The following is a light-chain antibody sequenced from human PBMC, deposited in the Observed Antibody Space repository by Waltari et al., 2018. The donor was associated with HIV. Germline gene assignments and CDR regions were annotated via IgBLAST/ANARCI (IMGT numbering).Light chain of an antibody. J-gene: IGLJ3*02. CDR1: SSNIGAGYD. Sequence: QSVLTQPPSVSGAPGQRVTISCTGSSSNIGAGYDVHWYQQIPGTAPKLLICGSRLRPSGVPDRFSGSKSGTSASLAITGLQAEDEAYYYCQSYDSSLSVWVFGGGTKLTVL. CDR2: GSR. CDR3: QSYDSSLSVWV. V-gene: IGLV1-40*01.